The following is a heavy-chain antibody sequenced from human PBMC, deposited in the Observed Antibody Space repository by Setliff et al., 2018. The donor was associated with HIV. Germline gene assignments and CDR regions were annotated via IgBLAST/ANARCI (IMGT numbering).Heavy chain of an antibody. CDR3: ARGGYCSGGSCYYFDY. D-gene: IGHD2-15*01. CDR1: GGSLSGHY. V-gene: IGHV4-59*11. CDR2: IYYSGST. Sequence: SETLSLTCAVYGGSLSGHYWTWIRQPPGKGLEWIGSIYYSGSTNYNPSLKSRVTISVDTSKNQFSLKLSSVTAADTAVYYCARGGYCSGGSCYYFDYWGQGTLVTVSS. J-gene: IGHJ4*02.